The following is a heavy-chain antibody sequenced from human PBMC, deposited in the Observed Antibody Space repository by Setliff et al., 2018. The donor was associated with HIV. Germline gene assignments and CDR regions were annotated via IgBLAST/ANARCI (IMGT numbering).Heavy chain of an antibody. J-gene: IGHJ4*02. Sequence: PGESLKISCAASGFTFSFYGMHWVRQAPGKGLEWVAFIRYDDSYKFYADSVKGRFTISRDNSKNTLYLQMNSLRADDTAVYYCAKNLYRSPWSPLDYWGQGTLVTSPQ. V-gene: IGHV3-30*02. CDR1: GFTFSFYG. D-gene: IGHD6-19*01. CDR2: IRYDDSYK. CDR3: AKNLYRSPWSPLDY.